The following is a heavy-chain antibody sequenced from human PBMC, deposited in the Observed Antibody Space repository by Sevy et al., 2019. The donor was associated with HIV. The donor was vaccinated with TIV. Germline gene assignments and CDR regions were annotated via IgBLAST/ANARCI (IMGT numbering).Heavy chain of an antibody. CDR1: GFTFSDYY. Sequence: GGSLRLSCAASGFTFSDYYMSWIRQAPGKGLEWVSYISTGSSYIKYADSVQGRFTISRDNAKSSLYLHMNSLRAEDTAVYYCARSRYTSGWGYFDYWGQGTLVSVSS. V-gene: IGHV3-11*06. CDR3: ARSRYTSGWGYFDY. D-gene: IGHD6-19*01. CDR2: ISTGSSYI. J-gene: IGHJ4*02.